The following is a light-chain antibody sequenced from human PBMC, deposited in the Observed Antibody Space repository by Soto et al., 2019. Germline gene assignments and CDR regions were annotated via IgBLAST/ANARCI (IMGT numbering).Light chain of an antibody. Sequence: QPVLTQPPSASASLGASVTLTCTLSSGYSNYKVDWYQQRPGKGPRFVMRVGTGGIVGSKGDGIPDRFSVLGSGLNRYLTVENIQDGDESDYHCGADHGSESNFVVFGGGTKLTV. CDR2: VGTGGIVG. J-gene: IGLJ2*01. V-gene: IGLV9-49*01. CDR1: SGYSNYK. CDR3: GADHGSESNFVV.